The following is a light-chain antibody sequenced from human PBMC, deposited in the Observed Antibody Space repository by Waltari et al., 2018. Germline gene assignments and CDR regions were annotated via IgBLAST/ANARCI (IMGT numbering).Light chain of an antibody. CDR3: CSYGGRSTLV. CDR2: EVT. V-gene: IGLV2-23*02. J-gene: IGLJ3*02. Sequence: QSSLAQPASASGSPGPSITISCTGTRTDVGASNLISWYQQHPGRTPKLMIYEVTKRPAGVSDRCSGSKSDNTASLTISGLQAEDEGDYYCCSYGGRSTLVFGGGTKLTVL. CDR1: RTDVGASNL.